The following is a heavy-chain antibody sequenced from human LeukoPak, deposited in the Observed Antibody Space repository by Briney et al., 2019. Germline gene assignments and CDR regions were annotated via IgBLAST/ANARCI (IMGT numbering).Heavy chain of an antibody. CDR1: GGSISSGGYY. J-gene: IGHJ2*01. CDR2: IYYSGST. D-gene: IGHD3-22*01. Sequence: SQTLSLTCTVSGGSISSGGYYWSWIRQHPGKGLEWIGYIYYSGSTYYNPSLKSRVTISVDTSKNQFSLKLSSVTAADTAVYYCAGLSPNYYDSSGSPGNWYFDLWGRGTLVTVSS. CDR3: AGLSPNYYDSSGSPGNWYFDL. V-gene: IGHV4-31*03.